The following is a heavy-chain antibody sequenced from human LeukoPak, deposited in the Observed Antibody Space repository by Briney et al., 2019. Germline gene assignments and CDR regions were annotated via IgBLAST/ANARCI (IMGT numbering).Heavy chain of an antibody. J-gene: IGHJ5*02. CDR1: GYTFTGYY. D-gene: IGHD3-9*01. Sequence: ASVKVSCNASGYTFTGYYMHWVRQAPGQGLEWMGWINPNSGGTNYAQKFQGRVTMTRDTSISTAYMELSRLRSDDTAVYYCARGPTRYYDILTGYDWANWFDPWGQGTLVTVSS. V-gene: IGHV1-2*02. CDR2: INPNSGGT. CDR3: ARGPTRYYDILTGYDWANWFDP.